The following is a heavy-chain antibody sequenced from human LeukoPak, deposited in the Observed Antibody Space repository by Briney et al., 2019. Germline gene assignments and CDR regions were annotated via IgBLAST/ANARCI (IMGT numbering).Heavy chain of an antibody. CDR1: GYILTSYL. Sequence: VESLKISCKGSGYILTSYLIGWVRPMPGKGLEWMGIIYPGDSDTRDSLPFQGQVTISADNSISTAYLQWSSMKASDTAMYYCARHSGSAGSNYYYYYMDVWGKGTTVTVSS. V-gene: IGHV5-51*01. CDR3: ARHSGSAGSNYYYYYMDV. J-gene: IGHJ6*03. CDR2: IYPGDSDT. D-gene: IGHD6-13*01.